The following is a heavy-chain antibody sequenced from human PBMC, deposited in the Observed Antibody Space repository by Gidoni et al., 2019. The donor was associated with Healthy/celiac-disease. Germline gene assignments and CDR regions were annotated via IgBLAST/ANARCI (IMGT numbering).Heavy chain of an antibody. CDR2: IKQDGSEK. Sequence: EVQLVESGGGLVQPGGSLRLSCAASGFTFSSYWMSWVRQAPGKGLEWVANIKQDGSEKYYVDSVKGRFTIPRDNAKNSLYLQMNSLRAEDTAVYYCARVSIAYGDLVHDAFDIWGQGTMVTVSS. CDR3: ARVSIAYGDLVHDAFDI. CDR1: GFTFSSYW. J-gene: IGHJ3*02. D-gene: IGHD4-17*01. V-gene: IGHV3-7*03.